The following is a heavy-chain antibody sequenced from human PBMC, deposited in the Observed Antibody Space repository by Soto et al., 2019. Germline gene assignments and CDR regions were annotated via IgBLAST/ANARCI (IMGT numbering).Heavy chain of an antibody. Sequence: QVQLQESGPGLVKPSETLSLTCTVSCGAISSYYWSWIRQPPGKGLEWIGYSYYRGSTNYNPSLKRRVTISVDTSKNQFALKLSSVTAADTAVYYCARGGNRLDSGGSQWEGDYYYMYGWGKGATVAVSS. J-gene: IGHJ6*03. V-gene: IGHV4-59*01. CDR3: ARGGNRLDSGGSQWEGDYYYMYG. CDR1: CGAISSYY. CDR2: SYYRGST. D-gene: IGHD1-26*01.